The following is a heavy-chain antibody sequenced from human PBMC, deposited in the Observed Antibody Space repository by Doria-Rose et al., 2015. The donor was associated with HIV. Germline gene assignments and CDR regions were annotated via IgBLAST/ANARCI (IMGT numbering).Heavy chain of an antibody. CDR2: IYHNGST. D-gene: IGHD3-3*01. J-gene: IGHJ5*02. Sequence: QVQLQQWDPGLVKPSGTLSLTCAVSGDYISAYNWWTWVRQPPGKGLEWIGEIYHNGSTSSNPSLKSRVSMSVDKSKNQFSLKVNSVTAADTAVYYCARVFALFGVVIRPMASDPWGQGTLVTVSS. CDR1: GDYISAYNW. V-gene: IGHV4-4*02. CDR3: ARVFALFGVVIRPMASDP.